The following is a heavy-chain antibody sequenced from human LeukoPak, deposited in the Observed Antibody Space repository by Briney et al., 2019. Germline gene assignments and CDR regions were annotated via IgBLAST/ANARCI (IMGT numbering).Heavy chain of an antibody. V-gene: IGHV4-39*07. CDR1: GGSISSSSYY. J-gene: IGHJ4*02. CDR2: IYYSGST. Sequence: PSETLSLTCTVSGGSISSSSYYWGWIRQPPGKGLEWIGSIYYSGSTYYNPSLKSRVTISVDTSKNQFSLKLSSVTVADTAVYYCARVSGYDYDYFDYWGQGTLVTVSS. CDR3: ARVSGYDYDYFDY. D-gene: IGHD5-12*01.